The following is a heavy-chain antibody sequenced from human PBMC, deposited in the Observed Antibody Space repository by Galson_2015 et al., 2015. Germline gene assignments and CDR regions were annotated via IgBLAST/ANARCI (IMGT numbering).Heavy chain of an antibody. CDR3: TKGSGGFCCFDY. D-gene: IGHD2-15*01. Sequence: SLRLSCAASGFTFSIFAMNWVRQAPGKGLEWVSAISNSGGSTYHADSVKGRFTISRDNSKNTLFLQMNSLRAEDTAVYYCTKGSGGFCCFDYWGQGTLVTVSS. J-gene: IGHJ4*02. CDR2: ISNSGGST. V-gene: IGHV3-23*01. CDR1: GFTFSIFA.